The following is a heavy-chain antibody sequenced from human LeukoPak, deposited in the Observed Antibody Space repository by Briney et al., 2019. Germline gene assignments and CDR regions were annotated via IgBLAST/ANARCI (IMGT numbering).Heavy chain of an antibody. CDR1: GFPFNAYW. CDR2: IRQDGDTK. V-gene: IGHV3-7*03. Sequence: GGSLRLSCAASGFPFNAYWMTWVRQAPGKGLEWVANIRQDGDTKYYVDSVKGRFTISRDNAMNSLYLQVNSLRAEDTAIYYCARSLPYGTTWYGRSDFWGQGTLVTVSS. J-gene: IGHJ4*02. D-gene: IGHD6-13*01. CDR3: ARSLPYGTTWYGRSDF.